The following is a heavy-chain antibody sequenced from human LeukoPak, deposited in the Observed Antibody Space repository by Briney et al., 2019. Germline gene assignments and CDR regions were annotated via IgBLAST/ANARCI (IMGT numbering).Heavy chain of an antibody. J-gene: IGHJ4*02. D-gene: IGHD3-22*01. V-gene: IGHV3-48*01. CDR3: ARGYYYDSSGYYRKSYFDY. CDR2: ISSASGTI. Sequence: ETLSLTCIVCGGISSSYYWGWVRQPPGKGLEWVSYISSASGTIYYADSVKGRFTISRDNAKKSLYLQMNSLRAEDTAVYYCARGYYYDSSGYYRKSYFDYWGQGTLVTVSS. CDR1: GGISSSYY.